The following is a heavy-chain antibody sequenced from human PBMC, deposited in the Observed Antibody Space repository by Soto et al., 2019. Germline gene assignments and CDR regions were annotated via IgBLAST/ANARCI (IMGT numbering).Heavy chain of an antibody. CDR1: GYTFTSCG. V-gene: IGHV1-18*01. J-gene: IGHJ6*02. CDR3: ARDKWELLSLGYYGMDV. D-gene: IGHD1-26*01. Sequence: ASVKVSCKASGYTFTSCGISWVRQAPGQGLEWMGWISAYNGNTNYAQKLQGRVTMTTDTSTSTAYMELRSLRSDDTAVYYCARDKWELLSLGYYGMDVWGQGTTVTVSS. CDR2: ISAYNGNT.